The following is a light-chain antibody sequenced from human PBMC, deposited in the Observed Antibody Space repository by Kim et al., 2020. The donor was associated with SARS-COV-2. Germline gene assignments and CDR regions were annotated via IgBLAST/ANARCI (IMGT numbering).Light chain of an antibody. CDR3: MSRGTSGAVV. CDR1: NLRSYY. CDR2: GKN. Sequence: SSELTQDPAVSVALGQTVRITCRGDNLRSYYATWYQQKAGQAPALVVYGKNNRPSGIPDRFSGSSSGNTASLTITGAQADDEADYYCMSRGTSGAVVFGGGTKLTVL. J-gene: IGLJ2*01. V-gene: IGLV3-19*01.